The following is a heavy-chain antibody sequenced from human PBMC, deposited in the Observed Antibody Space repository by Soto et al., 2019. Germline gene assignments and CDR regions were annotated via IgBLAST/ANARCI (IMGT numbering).Heavy chain of an antibody. CDR3: AREDYSNYVLGFWFDP. Sequence: QVQLQQSGPGLVKPSQTLSLTCAISGDSVSSNSAAWNWIRQSPSRGLEWLGRTYYRSKWYNDYAVSVKSRIIINPDTSKNQFSLQLNSVTPEDTAVYYCAREDYSNYVLGFWFDPWGQGTLVTVSS. J-gene: IGHJ5*02. CDR1: GDSVSSNSAA. CDR2: TYYRSKWYN. D-gene: IGHD4-4*01. V-gene: IGHV6-1*01.